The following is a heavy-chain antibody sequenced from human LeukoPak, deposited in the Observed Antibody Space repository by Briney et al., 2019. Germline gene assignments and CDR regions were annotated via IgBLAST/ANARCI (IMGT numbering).Heavy chain of an antibody. D-gene: IGHD3-10*01. CDR1: GYTFTSYG. V-gene: IGHV1-18*04. J-gene: IGHJ4*02. CDR3: AREGADGTMVRGVPFDY. CDR2: ISAYNGST. Sequence: GASVKVSCKASGYTFTSYGISWVRQAPGQGLEWMGWISAYNGSTNYAQKLQGRVTMTTDTSTSTAYMELRSLGSDDTAVYYCAREGADGTMVRGVPFDYWGQGTLVTVSS.